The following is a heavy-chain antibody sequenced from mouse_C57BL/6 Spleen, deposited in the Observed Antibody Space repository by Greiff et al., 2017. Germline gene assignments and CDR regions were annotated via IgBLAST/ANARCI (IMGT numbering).Heavy chain of an antibody. CDR3: ARDHTTVPSPHAMDY. Sequence: DVMLVESGGGLVKPGGSLKLSCAASGFTFSSYAMSWVRQTPEKRLEWVATISDGGSYTYYPDNVKGRFTISRDNAKNHLYLQMSHLKSEDTAMYYCARDHTTVPSPHAMDYWGQGTSVTVSS. V-gene: IGHV5-4*01. CDR2: ISDGGSYT. CDR1: GFTFSSYA. D-gene: IGHD1-1*01. J-gene: IGHJ4*01.